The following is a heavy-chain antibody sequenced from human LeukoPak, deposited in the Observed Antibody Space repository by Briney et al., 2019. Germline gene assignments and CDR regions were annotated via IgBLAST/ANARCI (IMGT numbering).Heavy chain of an antibody. CDR1: RFTFSSYA. D-gene: IGHD3-10*01. CDR2: ISGSGGST. CDR3: AKVLWFGEPTLRDY. J-gene: IGHJ4*02. V-gene: IGHV3-23*01. Sequence: PGGSLRLSCAASRFTFSSYAMSWVRQAPGKGLEWVSAISGSGGSTYYADSVKGRFTISRDNSKNTLYLQMNSLRAEDTAVYYCAKVLWFGEPTLRDYWGQGTLVTVFS.